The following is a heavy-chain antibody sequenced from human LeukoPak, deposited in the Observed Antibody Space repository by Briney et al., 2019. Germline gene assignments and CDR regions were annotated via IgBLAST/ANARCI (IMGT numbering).Heavy chain of an antibody. Sequence: ASVKVSCKASGYTFTSYGISWVRQAPGQGLEWMGWINPNSGGTNYAQKFQGRVTMTRDTSISTAYMELSRLRSNDTAVYYCARDRRYCSGGSCYSTYYYYYYMDVWGKGTTVTVSS. CDR3: ARDRRYCSGGSCYSTYYYYYYMDV. V-gene: IGHV1-2*02. J-gene: IGHJ6*03. CDR1: GYTFTSYG. CDR2: INPNSGGT. D-gene: IGHD2-15*01.